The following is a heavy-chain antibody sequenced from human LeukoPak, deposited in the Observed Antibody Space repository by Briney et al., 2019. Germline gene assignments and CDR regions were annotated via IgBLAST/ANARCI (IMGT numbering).Heavy chain of an antibody. CDR2: INPNTGGT. Sequence: ASVKVSCKASGYTFTNYSMNWVRQAPGQGLEWMGWINPNTGGTNYAQKFQGRVTVTWDTSISTAYMELSRLRSDDTAVYYCARGTKPSFLKGLRTGDRGYFDFWGQGTLFTVSS. CDR3: ARGTKPSFLKGLRTGDRGYFDF. D-gene: IGHD7-27*01. V-gene: IGHV1-2*02. J-gene: IGHJ4*02. CDR1: GYTFTNYS.